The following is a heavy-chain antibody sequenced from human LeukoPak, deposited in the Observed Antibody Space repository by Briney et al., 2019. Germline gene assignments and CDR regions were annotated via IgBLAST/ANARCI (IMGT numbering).Heavy chain of an antibody. CDR3: ARGIGAYCGGDCYPPYAFDI. V-gene: IGHV3-7*01. Sequence: GGSLRLSCAASGFTFSSYAMSWVRQAPGKGLEWVANIKQDGSEKYYVDSVKGRFTFSRDNAKSSLYLQMNSLRAEDTAVYYCARGIGAYCGGDCYPPYAFDIWGQGTMVTVSS. J-gene: IGHJ3*02. D-gene: IGHD2-21*02. CDR2: IKQDGSEK. CDR1: GFTFSSYA.